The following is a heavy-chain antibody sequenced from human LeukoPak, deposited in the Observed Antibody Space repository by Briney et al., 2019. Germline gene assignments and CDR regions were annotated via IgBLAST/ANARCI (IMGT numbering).Heavy chain of an antibody. D-gene: IGHD1-26*01. Sequence: GASVTVSCKASGYTFTSYGISWVRQAPGQGLEWMGWISAYNGNTNYAQKLQGRVTMTTDTSTSTAYMELRSLRSDDTAVYYCARGSGDIVGATFGDYWGQGTLVTVSS. CDR1: GYTFTSYG. V-gene: IGHV1-18*01. CDR3: ARGSGDIVGATFGDY. J-gene: IGHJ4*02. CDR2: ISAYNGNT.